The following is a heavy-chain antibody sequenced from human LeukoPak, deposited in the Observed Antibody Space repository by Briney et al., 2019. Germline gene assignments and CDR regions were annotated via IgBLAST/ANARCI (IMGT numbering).Heavy chain of an antibody. CDR2: IKQDGSEK. CDR3: ARVGEDDYVWGSYRPLYYYYGMDV. J-gene: IGHJ6*04. Sequence: GGSLRLSCAASGFTFSSYWMSWVRQAPGKGLEWVANIKQDGSEKYYVDSVKGRFTISRDNAKNSLYLQMNSLRAEDTAVYYCARVGEDDYVWGSYRPLYYYYGMDVWGKGTTVTVSS. D-gene: IGHD3-16*02. CDR1: GFTFSSYW. V-gene: IGHV3-7*03.